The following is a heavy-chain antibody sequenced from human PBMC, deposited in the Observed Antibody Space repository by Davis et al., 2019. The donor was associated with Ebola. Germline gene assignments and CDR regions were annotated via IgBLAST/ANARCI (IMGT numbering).Heavy chain of an antibody. CDR1: EFTLTSYW. CDR3: ARDVGGRPGY. Sequence: PGGSLRLSCVASEFTLTSYWFHWVLPAPGKGLESVSRIDTAGGMTNYADSVRGRFTISRDNAKNTLFLQMNSLRADDTAVYDCARDVGGRPGYWGQGTLVTVSS. J-gene: IGHJ4*02. V-gene: IGHV3-74*01. CDR2: IDTAGGMT.